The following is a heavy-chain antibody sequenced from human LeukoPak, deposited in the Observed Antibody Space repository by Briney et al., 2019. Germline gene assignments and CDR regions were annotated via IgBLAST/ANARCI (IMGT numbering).Heavy chain of an antibody. CDR3: ARDSGSYGSDY. D-gene: IGHD1-26*01. CDR1: GGSINSGDYY. V-gene: IGHV4-61*08. J-gene: IGHJ4*02. CDR2: IYYSGYT. Sequence: SETLSLTCTVSGGSINSGDYYWSWIRQPPGKGLEWIGYIYYSGYTNYNPSLKSRVTISVDTSKNQFSLQLSSVTPADTAVYFCARDSGSYGSDYWGQGTLVTVSS.